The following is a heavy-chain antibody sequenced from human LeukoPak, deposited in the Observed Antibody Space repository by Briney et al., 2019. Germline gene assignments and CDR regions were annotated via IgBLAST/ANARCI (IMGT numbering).Heavy chain of an antibody. CDR3: ARAPRGMVAPRVPDY. J-gene: IGHJ4*02. CDR1: GGSFSGYY. V-gene: IGHV4-34*01. Sequence: SETLSLTCAVHGGSFSGYYWSWIRQPPGKGLEWIGEINHSGSTNYNPSLKSRVTISVDTSKNQFSLKLSSVTAADTAVYYCARAPRGMVAPRVPDYWGQGTLVTVSS. CDR2: INHSGST. D-gene: IGHD1-26*01.